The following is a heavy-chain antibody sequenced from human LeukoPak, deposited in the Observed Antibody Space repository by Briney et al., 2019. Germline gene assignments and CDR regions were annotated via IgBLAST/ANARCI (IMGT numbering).Heavy chain of an antibody. Sequence: ASVKVSCKASGYTFTSYYMHWVRQAPGQGLEWMGIINPSGGSTSYAQKFQGRVTMTRDMSTSTVYMELSSLRSKDTAVYYCARDYRFSHYYDSSGYYYVGVFDYWGQGTLVTVSS. CDR3: ARDYRFSHYYDSSGYYYVGVFDY. CDR2: INPSGGST. CDR1: GYTFTSYY. D-gene: IGHD3-22*01. V-gene: IGHV1-46*01. J-gene: IGHJ4*02.